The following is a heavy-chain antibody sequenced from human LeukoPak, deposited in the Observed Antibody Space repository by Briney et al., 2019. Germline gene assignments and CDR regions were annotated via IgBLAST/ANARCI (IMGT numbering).Heavy chain of an antibody. J-gene: IGHJ4*02. CDR1: GGSISSSSYY. D-gene: IGHD3-16*01. Sequence: SETLSLTCTVSGGSISSSSYYWGWIRQPPGKGLEWIGSMYYSGSTYYNPSLKSRVTISVDTSKNQLSLKLSSVTAADTAVYYCARRSGAYWYYFDYWGQGTLVTVSS. CDR2: MYYSGST. V-gene: IGHV4-39*01. CDR3: ARRSGAYWYYFDY.